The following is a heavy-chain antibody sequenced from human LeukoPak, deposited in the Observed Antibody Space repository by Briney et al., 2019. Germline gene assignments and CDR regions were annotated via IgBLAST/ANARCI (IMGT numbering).Heavy chain of an antibody. Sequence: SETLSLTCTVSGGSISSSSYYWSWIRQPPGKGLEWIGEINHSGSTNYNPSLKSRVTISVDTSKNQFSLKLSSVTAADTAVYYCARRQLRYFDWLSLAGGAAVDYWGQGTLVTVSS. V-gene: IGHV4-39*07. D-gene: IGHD3-9*01. J-gene: IGHJ4*02. CDR1: GGSISSSSYY. CDR3: ARRQLRYFDWLSLAGGAAVDY. CDR2: INHSGST.